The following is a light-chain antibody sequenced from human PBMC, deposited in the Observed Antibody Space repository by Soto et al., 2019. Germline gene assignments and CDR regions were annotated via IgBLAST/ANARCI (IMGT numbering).Light chain of an antibody. CDR3: QQYNSYSRA. V-gene: IGKV1-5*03. Sequence: DIQMTQSPSTLSASVADRVTITCRASQSISSWLAWYQQKSGKAPKLLIYKASSLESGVPSTFSGSGSGTEFTLTISSLQPDDFATYYCQQYNSYSRAFGQGAKVEIK. CDR1: QSISSW. CDR2: KAS. J-gene: IGKJ1*01.